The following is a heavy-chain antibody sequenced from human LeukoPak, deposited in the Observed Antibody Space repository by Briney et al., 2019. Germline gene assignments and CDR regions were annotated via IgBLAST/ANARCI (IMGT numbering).Heavy chain of an antibody. CDR1: GYTLTELS. CDR3: ATSGLFSRTYYYGSVDY. CDR2: FDPEDGET. Sequence: ASVKVSCKVSGYTLTELSMHWVRQAPGKGLGWMGGFDPEDGETIYAQKFQGRVTMTEDTSTDTAYMELSSLRSEDTAVYYCATSGLFSRTYYYGSVDYWGQGTLVTVSS. J-gene: IGHJ4*02. V-gene: IGHV1-24*01. D-gene: IGHD3-10*01.